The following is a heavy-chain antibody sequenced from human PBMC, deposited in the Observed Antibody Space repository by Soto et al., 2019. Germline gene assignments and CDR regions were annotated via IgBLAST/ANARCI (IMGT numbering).Heavy chain of an antibody. Sequence: GGSLRLSCAASGFPFNNYAMSWIRQAPGKGLEWVAGITGSGTSTYYADSVKGRFTISRDNSKNTVFLQMNSLGVEDTALYFCAHKAVADRRPIDWGPGIMVTAAS. J-gene: IGHJ4*02. D-gene: IGHD6-6*01. CDR1: GFPFNNYA. V-gene: IGHV3-23*01. CDR2: ITGSGTST. CDR3: AHKAVADRRPID.